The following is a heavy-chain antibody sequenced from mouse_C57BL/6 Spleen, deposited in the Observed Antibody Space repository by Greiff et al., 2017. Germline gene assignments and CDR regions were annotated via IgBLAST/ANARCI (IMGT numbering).Heavy chain of an antibody. CDR2: SYPGSGST. CDR1: GYTFTSYW. J-gene: IGHJ3*01. Sequence: VQLQQPGAELVKPGASVKMSCKASGYTFTSYWITWVKQRPGQGLEWVGDSYPGSGSTNYNEKFQSKATLTVDTSSSTAYMQLSSLTSEDSAVYYCARGGYYYGSSPRWFAYWGQGTLVTVSA. CDR3: ARGGYYYGSSPRWFAY. D-gene: IGHD1-1*01. V-gene: IGHV1-55*01.